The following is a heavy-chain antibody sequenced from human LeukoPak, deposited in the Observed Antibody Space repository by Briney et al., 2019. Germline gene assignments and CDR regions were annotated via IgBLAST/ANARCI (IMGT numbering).Heavy chain of an antibody. CDR1: GFTFNNYV. D-gene: IGHD2-15*01. CDR3: ARDRVGSIVFDN. J-gene: IGHJ4*02. Sequence: PGGSLRLSCAASGFTFNNYVMSWVRRAPGKGPEWVSAISTSGEKTFYANSVKGRFTISRDNSENTLYLQMNSLRAEDTAVYYCARDRVGSIVFDNWGQGTLVTVSS. V-gene: IGHV3-23*01. CDR2: ISTSGEKT.